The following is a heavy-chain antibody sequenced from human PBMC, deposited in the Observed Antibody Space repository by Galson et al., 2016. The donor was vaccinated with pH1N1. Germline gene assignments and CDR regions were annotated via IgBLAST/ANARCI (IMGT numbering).Heavy chain of an antibody. D-gene: IGHD2-15*01. CDR3: AGRRILECSGGSCHLDP. J-gene: IGHJ5*02. V-gene: IGHV1-18*01. Sequence: SVKVSCKASGYTFTTYGIDWVRQAPGQGLEWMGWISTYTGNAKYAQKFQGRLTLTTDPFTNIAYMDLGSLTSDDTATYFCAGRRILECSGGSCHLDPWGQGTLVTVSS. CDR1: GYTFTTYG. CDR2: ISTYTGNA.